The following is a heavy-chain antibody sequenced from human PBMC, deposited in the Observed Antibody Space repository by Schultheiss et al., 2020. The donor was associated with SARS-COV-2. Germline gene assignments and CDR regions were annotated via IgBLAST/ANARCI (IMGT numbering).Heavy chain of an antibody. CDR2: IKQDGSEK. Sequence: GESLKISCAASGFTFSSYWMSWVRQAPGKGLEWVANIKQDGSEKYYVDSVKGRFTISRDNAKNSLYLQMNSLRAEDTAVYYCARDPADDFWSGYYMDVWGKGTTVTVSS. D-gene: IGHD3-3*01. CDR3: ARDPADDFWSGYYMDV. V-gene: IGHV3-7*01. CDR1: GFTFSSYW. J-gene: IGHJ6*03.